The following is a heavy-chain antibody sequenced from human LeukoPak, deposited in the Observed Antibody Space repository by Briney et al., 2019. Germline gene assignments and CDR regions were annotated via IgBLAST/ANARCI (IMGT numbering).Heavy chain of an antibody. V-gene: IGHV3-23*01. J-gene: IGHJ4*02. CDR3: AKETLYGSTHAEAYDLDS. D-gene: IGHD3-10*01. CDR1: GFSFSDYA. Sequence: GGSLRLSCAASGFSFSDYAMSWVRQAPGKGLEFVAAILDSGGLTYYAESVEGRFTISRDNAKNMMFLQMSRLRLDDAALYYCAKETLYGSTHAEAYDLDSWGQGTLVSVSS. CDR2: ILDSGGLT.